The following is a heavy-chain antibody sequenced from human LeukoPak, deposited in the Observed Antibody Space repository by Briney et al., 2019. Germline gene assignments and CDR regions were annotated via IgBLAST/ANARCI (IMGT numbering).Heavy chain of an antibody. J-gene: IGHJ6*03. CDR1: GFTVSSNY. V-gene: IGHV3-53*01. Sequence: GGSLRLSCAASGFTVSSNYMSWVRQAPGKGLEWVSVIYSGGSTYYADSVKGRFTISRDNSKNTLYLQMNSLRAEDTAVYYCARVGNLYYGSGSHDYMDVWGKGTTVTISS. D-gene: IGHD3-10*01. CDR3: ARVGNLYYGSGSHDYMDV. CDR2: IYSGGST.